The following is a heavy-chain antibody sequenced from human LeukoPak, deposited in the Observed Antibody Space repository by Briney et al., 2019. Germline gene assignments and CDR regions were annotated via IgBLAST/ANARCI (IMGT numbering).Heavy chain of an antibody. D-gene: IGHD2-2*02. Sequence: PSETLSLTCTVSGGSISSYYWSWIRQPPGKGLEWIGYIYYSGSTNYNPSLKSRVTISVDTSKNQFSLKLSSVTAADTAVYYCARVVVVPAAIIGYYYGMDVWGQGTTVTVSS. CDR2: IYYSGST. J-gene: IGHJ6*02. V-gene: IGHV4-59*12. CDR3: ARVVVVPAAIIGYYYGMDV. CDR1: GGSISSYY.